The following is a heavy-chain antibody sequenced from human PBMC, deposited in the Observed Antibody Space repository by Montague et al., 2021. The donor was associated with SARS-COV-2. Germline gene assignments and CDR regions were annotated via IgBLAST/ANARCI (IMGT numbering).Heavy chain of an antibody. Sequence: SLRLSCAASGFTFNSYGMHWVRQAPGKGLEWVAVIWYDGSNKYYADSVRGRFTISRDDSKNTLYLQMNSLRAEDTAVYYCARERAYGGWTHDAFDIWGQGTMVTVSS. D-gene: IGHD4-23*01. J-gene: IGHJ3*02. V-gene: IGHV3-33*01. CDR1: GFTFNSYG. CDR2: IWYDGSNK. CDR3: ARERAYGGWTHDAFDI.